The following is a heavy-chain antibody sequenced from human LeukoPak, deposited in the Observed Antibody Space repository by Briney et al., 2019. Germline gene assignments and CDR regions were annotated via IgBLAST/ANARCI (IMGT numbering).Heavy chain of an antibody. CDR3: AKLVVWSRQDFDY. D-gene: IGHD2-8*02. V-gene: IGHV3-23*01. CDR1: GFTFSSYW. Sequence: QAGGSLRLSCAASGFTFSSYWMHWVRQAPGKGLEWVSAISGSGGSTYYADSVKGRFTISRDNSKNTLYLQMNSLRAEDTAVYYCAKLVVWSRQDFDYWGQGTLVTVSS. CDR2: ISGSGGST. J-gene: IGHJ4*02.